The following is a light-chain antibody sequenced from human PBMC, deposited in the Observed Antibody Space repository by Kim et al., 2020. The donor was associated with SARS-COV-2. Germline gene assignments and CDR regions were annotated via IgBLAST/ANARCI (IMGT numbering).Light chain of an antibody. CDR1: SSNIGSNH. V-gene: IGLV1-47*01. J-gene: IGLJ3*02. Sequence: QAVVTQPPSASGTPGQRVTISCSGSSSNIGSNHVYWYQQLPGTAPKLLIYRNHLRPSGVPDRFSGSKSGTSASLAISGPRSEDEAGYYCAAWDDSLSGHWVFGGGTQLTVL. CDR2: RNH. CDR3: AAWDDSLSGHWV.